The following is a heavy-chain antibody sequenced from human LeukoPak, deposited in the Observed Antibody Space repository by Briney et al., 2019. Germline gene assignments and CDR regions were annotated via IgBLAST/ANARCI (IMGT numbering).Heavy chain of an antibody. CDR3: ARAAAVAFDF. J-gene: IGHJ4*02. V-gene: IGHV4-61*02. Sequence: SQTLSLTCNVSGGSISSGSYYWSWLRQPAGKGLEWIGRIYTSGSTNYNPSLKSRVTILLNTSKNQFSLKLSSVTAADTAVYYCARAAAVAFDFWGQGTLVTVSS. D-gene: IGHD6-19*01. CDR2: IYTSGST. CDR1: GGSISSGSYY.